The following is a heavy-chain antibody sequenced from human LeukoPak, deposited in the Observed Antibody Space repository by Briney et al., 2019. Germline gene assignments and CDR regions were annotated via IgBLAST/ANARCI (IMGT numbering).Heavy chain of an antibody. Sequence: SVTVSFKASGGTFISYAISWVRQAPGQGLEWMGGIIPIFGTANYAQKFQGRVTITADESTSTAYMELSSLRSEDTAVYYCARSLPVVPAAMDLGGYYYYGMDVWGQGTTVTVSS. J-gene: IGHJ6*02. CDR3: ARSLPVVPAAMDLGGYYYYGMDV. CDR2: IIPIFGTA. V-gene: IGHV1-69*13. CDR1: GGTFISYA. D-gene: IGHD2-2*01.